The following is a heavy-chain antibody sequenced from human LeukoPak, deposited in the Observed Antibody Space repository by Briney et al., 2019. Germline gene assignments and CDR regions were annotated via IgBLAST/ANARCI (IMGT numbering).Heavy chain of an antibody. CDR2: IYSGGST. Sequence: GGSLRLSCAASGFTVSSNHMSWVRQAPGKGLEWVSVIYSGGSTDYADSVKGRFTISRDILKNTLYLQMNSLRAEDTAVYYCARGPSGYNWGQGTLVTVSS. J-gene: IGHJ4*02. V-gene: IGHV3-53*01. CDR3: ARGPSGYN. D-gene: IGHD1-1*01. CDR1: GFTVSSNH.